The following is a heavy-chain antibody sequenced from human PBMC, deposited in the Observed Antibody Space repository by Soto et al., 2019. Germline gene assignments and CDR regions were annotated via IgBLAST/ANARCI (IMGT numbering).Heavy chain of an antibody. Sequence: GSLRLSCAASGFTFSSYSMNWVRQAPGKGLEWVSYISSSSSTIYYADSVKGRFTISRDNTKNSLYLQMNSLRDEDTAVYYCARDRTDTAMVIDAFDIWGQGTMVTVSS. CDR2: ISSSSSTI. J-gene: IGHJ3*02. CDR1: GFTFSSYS. V-gene: IGHV3-48*02. D-gene: IGHD5-18*01. CDR3: ARDRTDTAMVIDAFDI.